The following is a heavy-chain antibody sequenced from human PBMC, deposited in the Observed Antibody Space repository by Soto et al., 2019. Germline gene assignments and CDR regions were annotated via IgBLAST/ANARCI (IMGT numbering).Heavy chain of an antibody. D-gene: IGHD1-7*01. Sequence: QVQVKESGPGLVKPSETLSLTCTGSGGSITDYSLSWIRQTAGKGLEWLGRISINGKSHYHPSLRSRVTMSIETAKNQFSLNLRSVTAADTAVYYCGRESGDNWTYEVDWCQGTLVTVSS. V-gene: IGHV4-4*07. CDR3: GRESGDNWTYEVD. CDR1: GGSITDYS. CDR2: ISINGKS. J-gene: IGHJ4*02.